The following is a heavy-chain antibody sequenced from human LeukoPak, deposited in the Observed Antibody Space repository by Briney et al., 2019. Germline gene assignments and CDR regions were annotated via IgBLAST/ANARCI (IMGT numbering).Heavy chain of an antibody. D-gene: IGHD3-22*01. Sequence: GGSLRLSCAASGFTFSSYWMSWARQAPGKGLEWVANIKQDGSEKYYVDSVKGRFTISRDNAKNSLYLQMNSLRAEDTAVYYCARDGTYYYDSSGYYYYWGQGTLVTVSS. J-gene: IGHJ4*02. V-gene: IGHV3-7*01. CDR3: ARDGTYYYDSSGYYYY. CDR2: IKQDGSEK. CDR1: GFTFSSYW.